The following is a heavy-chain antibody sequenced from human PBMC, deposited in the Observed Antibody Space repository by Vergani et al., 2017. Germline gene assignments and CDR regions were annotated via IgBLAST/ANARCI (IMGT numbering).Heavy chain of an antibody. Sequence: EVQLLESGGGLVQPGGSLRLSCAASGFTFSGYAMSWVRQAPGKGREWVSAISGSGGSTYYADSVKGRFTISRDNSKNTLYLQMNSLRAEDTAVYYCAKSLVGTHGFDYWGQGTLVTVSS. V-gene: IGHV3-23*01. D-gene: IGHD1-26*01. J-gene: IGHJ4*02. CDR2: ISGSGGST. CDR3: AKSLVGTHGFDY. CDR1: GFTFSGYA.